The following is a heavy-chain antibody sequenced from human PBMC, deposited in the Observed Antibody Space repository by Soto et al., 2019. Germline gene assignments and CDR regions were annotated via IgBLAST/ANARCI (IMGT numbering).Heavy chain of an antibody. J-gene: IGHJ6*03. CDR3: ARFSWYDGDSITKYYVDF. CDR2: ITYTGNT. CDR1: GDSISSRSYY. D-gene: IGHD6-13*01. V-gene: IGHV4-39*01. Sequence: LQESGPGLVKPSETLSLTCSVFGDSISSRSYYWAWIRRPPVMGLEWIASITYTGNTYYNPSLTSRAAISGDTSKSQFSLKLSFVTAADTAVYYCARFSWYDGDSITKYYVDFWGNGATVTVSS.